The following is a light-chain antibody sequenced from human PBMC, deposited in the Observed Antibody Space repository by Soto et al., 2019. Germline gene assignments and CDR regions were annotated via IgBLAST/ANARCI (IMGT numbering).Light chain of an antibody. CDR3: QQYASSPPIT. CDR2: GTS. CDR1: QSVSSSY. Sequence: EIVLTQSPGTLSLSPGERATLSCRASQSVSSSYLAWYQQKPGQAPRLLIYGTSARATGIPDRFSGSGFGTDFTLTISRLEPEDFSVYYCQQYASSPPITFGPGTKVDIK. J-gene: IGKJ3*01. V-gene: IGKV3-20*01.